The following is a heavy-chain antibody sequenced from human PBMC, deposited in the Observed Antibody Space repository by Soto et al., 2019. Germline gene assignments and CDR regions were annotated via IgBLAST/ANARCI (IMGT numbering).Heavy chain of an antibody. D-gene: IGHD3-9*01. Sequence: QVQLVESGGGGVQPGRSLRLSCAASGFTFSSYGMHWVRQAPGKGLEWVAVISYDGSNKYYADSVKGRFTISRDNSKNTLYLQMNSLRAEDTAVYYCAKDRVDILTGSPVFDYWGQGTLVTVSS. CDR1: GFTFSSYG. CDR2: ISYDGSNK. V-gene: IGHV3-30*18. J-gene: IGHJ4*02. CDR3: AKDRVDILTGSPVFDY.